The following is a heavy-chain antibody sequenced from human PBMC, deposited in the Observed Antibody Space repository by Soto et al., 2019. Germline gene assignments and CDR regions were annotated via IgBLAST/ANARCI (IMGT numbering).Heavy chain of an antibody. D-gene: IGHD3-10*01. Sequence: GGSLRLSCAASGFTFINAWMSWVRQAPGKGLEWVGRIKSKTDGGTTDYAAPVKGRFTISRDDSKNTLSLQMKSLKTEDTAVYYCTTHGVWFGELNHFDYWGQGTLVTVSS. CDR2: IKSKTDGGTT. CDR3: TTHGVWFGELNHFDY. J-gene: IGHJ4*02. CDR1: GFTFINAW. V-gene: IGHV3-15*01.